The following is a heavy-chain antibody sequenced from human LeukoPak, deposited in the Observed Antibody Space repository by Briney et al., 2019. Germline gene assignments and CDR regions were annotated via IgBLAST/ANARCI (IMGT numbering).Heavy chain of an antibody. V-gene: IGHV3-15*01. Sequence: GGTLRLSCAVSGLTFSNAWMSWVRQAPGKGLEWVGRIKSTTVDATPEYAATVKGRFTISRDDSKNTVHLQMNSLKTEDTAVYYCTTGPGNSGYWGQGTLVTVSS. CDR1: GLTFSNAW. CDR2: IKSTTVDATP. CDR3: TTGPGNSGY. D-gene: IGHD4-23*01. J-gene: IGHJ4*02.